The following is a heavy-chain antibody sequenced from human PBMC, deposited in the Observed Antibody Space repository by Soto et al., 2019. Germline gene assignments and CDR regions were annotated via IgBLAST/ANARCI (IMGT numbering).Heavy chain of an antibody. CDR3: ARQIYDSSGYYYAY. V-gene: IGHV4-39*01. J-gene: IGHJ4*02. Sequence: QMQLQESGPGLVKPSVTLSLTCTVSGGSISSSSYYWGWIRQPPGQGLEWLGTIYSLGNTYYNPSLKSRVTISVDKSKSQLFLKLSSVTAPDTAVYYCARQIYDSSGYYYAYWGQGTLVTVSS. CDR1: GGSISSSSYY. D-gene: IGHD3-22*01. CDR2: IYSLGNT.